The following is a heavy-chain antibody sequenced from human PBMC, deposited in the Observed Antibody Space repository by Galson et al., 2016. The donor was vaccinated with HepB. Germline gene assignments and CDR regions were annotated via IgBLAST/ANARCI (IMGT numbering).Heavy chain of an antibody. CDR3: ARVRSGYSGYANPYYYGMDV. Sequence: CAISGDSFSSKSAAWNWIRHSPSRGLEWLGRTYYRSKWYNDYALSVKSRITINPDTSKNQFSLQLNSVTPEDTAVYYCARVRSGYSGYANPYYYGMDVWGQWTTVTVSS. CDR1: GDSFSSKSAA. V-gene: IGHV6-1*01. CDR2: TYYRSKWYN. J-gene: IGHJ6*02. D-gene: IGHD5-12*01.